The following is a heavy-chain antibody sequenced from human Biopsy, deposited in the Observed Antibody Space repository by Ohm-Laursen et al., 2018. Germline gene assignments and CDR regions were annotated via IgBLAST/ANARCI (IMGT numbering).Heavy chain of an antibody. D-gene: IGHD5-18*01. CDR3: ARGGVDTAMVEN. CDR1: GGSFSGYY. CDR2: IYYSGST. Sequence: SDTLSLTCAVYGGSFSGYYWSWIRQPPGKGLEWIGYIYYSGSTNYNPSLKSRVTISVDTSKNQFSLRLNSVTAADTAVYYCARGGVDTAMVENWGQGTLATVSS. V-gene: IGHV4-59*07. J-gene: IGHJ4*02.